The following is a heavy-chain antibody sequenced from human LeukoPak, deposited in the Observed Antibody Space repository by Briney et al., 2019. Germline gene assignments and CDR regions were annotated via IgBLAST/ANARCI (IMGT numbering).Heavy chain of an antibody. CDR2: INPNSGGT. V-gene: IGHV1-2*02. CDR1: GYTLTRYY. D-gene: IGHD6-6*01. CDR3: ATLEYSSSGGMDV. Sequence: ASVKVSCKASGYTLTRYYMHWVRQPPGQGLEWMGWINPNSGGTNYAQKFQGRVTMNRHTSISTAYMELSRLRSDDTAVYYCATLEYSSSGGMDVWGQGTTVTVSS. J-gene: IGHJ6*02.